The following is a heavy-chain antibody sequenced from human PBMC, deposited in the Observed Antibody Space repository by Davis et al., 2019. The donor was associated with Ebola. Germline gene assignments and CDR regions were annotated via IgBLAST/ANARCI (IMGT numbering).Heavy chain of an antibody. CDR1: VGSVSSDASY. J-gene: IGHJ4*02. Sequence: PSETLSLTCTVSVGSVSSDASYWTWIRQPPGKGLEWIGEINHSGSTNYNPSLESRVTISIDTSKNQFSLKLTSVTAADTAVYYCARHIPNFIPMNYWGQGTLVTVSS. CDR2: INHSGST. D-gene: IGHD4/OR15-4a*01. CDR3: ARHIPNFIPMNY. V-gene: IGHV4-34*01.